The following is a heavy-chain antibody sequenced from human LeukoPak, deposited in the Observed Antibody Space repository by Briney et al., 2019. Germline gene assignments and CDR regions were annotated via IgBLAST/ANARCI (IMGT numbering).Heavy chain of an antibody. J-gene: IGHJ4*02. CDR3: ARTETYSSGWYDPFFDY. D-gene: IGHD6-19*01. CDR2: IFYSGST. V-gene: IGHV4-39*07. CDR1: SGSISTSNYY. Sequence: SETLSLTCTVSSGSISTSNYYWGWVRQPPGKALEWIGNIFYSGSTYYSPSLKSRVTISLDTSRNQFSLKLNSVTAADTAVYYCARTETYSSGWYDPFFDYWGQGILVTVSS.